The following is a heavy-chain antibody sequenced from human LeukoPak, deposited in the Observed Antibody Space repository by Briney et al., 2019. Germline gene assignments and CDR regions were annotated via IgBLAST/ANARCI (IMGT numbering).Heavy chain of an antibody. CDR1: GYTFTVYY. D-gene: IGHD6-6*01. V-gene: IGHV1-2*02. Sequence: ASVTVSFKASGYTFTVYYMHWVRQAPGQGLEWMGWINPNSGGTNYAQKFQGRVTMTRDTSISTAYMELSRLRSDDTAVYYCARVPSSSSVYYYYMDVWGKGTTVTVSS. J-gene: IGHJ6*03. CDR2: INPNSGGT. CDR3: ARVPSSSSVYYYYMDV.